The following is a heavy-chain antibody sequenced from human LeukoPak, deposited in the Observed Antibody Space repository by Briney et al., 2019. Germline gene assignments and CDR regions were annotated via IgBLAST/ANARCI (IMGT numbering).Heavy chain of an antibody. CDR1: GFTVSDHL. J-gene: IGHJ4*02. CDR3: AKVLGNSFDY. V-gene: IGHV3-72*01. CDR2: TRNKASSYTT. D-gene: IGHD2-15*01. Sequence: SGGSLRLSCAASGFTVSDHLMDWVRQAPGKGLEWVGRTRNKASSYTTEYAASVKGRFTISRDDSKKSLYLQMNSLRAEDTAIYYCAKVLGNSFDYWGQGTLVTVSS.